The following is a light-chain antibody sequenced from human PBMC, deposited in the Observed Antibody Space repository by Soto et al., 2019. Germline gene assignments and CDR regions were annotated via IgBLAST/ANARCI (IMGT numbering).Light chain of an antibody. CDR3: SSYAASNNFYFV. CDR1: SSDVGGYNY. J-gene: IGLJ3*02. Sequence: QSALTQPPSASGSPGQSVTISCTGTSSDVGGYNYVSWYQQYPGRAPKLMIYEVTKRPSGVPDRFSGSKSGNTASRTVSGLQAEDEAEYYCSSYAASNNFYFVFGGGTKLTVL. V-gene: IGLV2-8*01. CDR2: EVT.